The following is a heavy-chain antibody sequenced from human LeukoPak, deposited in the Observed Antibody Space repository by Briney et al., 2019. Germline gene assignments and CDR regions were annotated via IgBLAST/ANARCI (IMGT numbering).Heavy chain of an antibody. V-gene: IGHV4-59*01. CDR3: ARVRYYDSSGYISYYFDY. CDR1: GASINKYY. D-gene: IGHD3-22*01. CDR2: IYYSGST. Sequence: MASETLSLTCTVSGASINKYYWSWIRQPPGKGLEWIGYIYYSGSTNYNPSLKSRVTTSVDTSKNQFSLKLSSVTAADTAVYYCARVRYYDSSGYISYYFDYWGQGTLVTVSS. J-gene: IGHJ4*02.